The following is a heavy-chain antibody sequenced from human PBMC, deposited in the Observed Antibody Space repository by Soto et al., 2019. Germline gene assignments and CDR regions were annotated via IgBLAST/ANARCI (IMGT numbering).Heavy chain of an antibody. D-gene: IGHD3-22*01. Sequence: PGESLKISCKGSGYSFTSYWIGWVRQMPGKGLEWMGIIYPGDSDTRYSPSFQGQVTNSADKSISTAYLQWSSLKASDTAMYYCARSYYYDSSGYYPGRYYFDYWGQGTLVTVSS. V-gene: IGHV5-51*01. J-gene: IGHJ4*02. CDR1: GYSFTSYW. CDR2: IYPGDSDT. CDR3: ARSYYYDSSGYYPGRYYFDY.